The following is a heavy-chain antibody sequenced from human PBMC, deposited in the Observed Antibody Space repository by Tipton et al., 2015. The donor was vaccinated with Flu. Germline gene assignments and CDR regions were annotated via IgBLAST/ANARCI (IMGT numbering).Heavy chain of an antibody. V-gene: IGHV1-18*01. CDR3: ARGDSSDQPDY. Sequence: QLVHSGAEVKKPGAAVKVSCKTSGYSFNTYGISWVRQAPGQGLEWMGWISAYTDNRNYAKRFQGRVTMSTAFMELRSLTSDDTAVYYCARGDSSDQPDYWGQGTLVSVSS. CDR2: ISAYTDNR. CDR1: GYSFNTYG. D-gene: IGHD4-11*01. J-gene: IGHJ4*02.